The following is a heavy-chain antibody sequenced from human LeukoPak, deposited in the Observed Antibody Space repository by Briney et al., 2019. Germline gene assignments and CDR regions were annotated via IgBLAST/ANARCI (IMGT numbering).Heavy chain of an antibody. J-gene: IGHJ4*02. CDR2: ISGSSSYI. V-gene: IGHV3-21*01. D-gene: IGHD3/OR15-3a*01. CDR3: ARDLEDWFPSDSEGSSDY. CDR1: GFTFSSYT. Sequence: PGGSLRLSCAASGFTFSSYTMKWVRQAPGKGLEWVSSISGSSSYIYYADSVQGRFTISRDNAKNSLYLQMNSLRVEDTAVYYCARDLEDWFPSDSEGSSDYWGQGTLVTVSS.